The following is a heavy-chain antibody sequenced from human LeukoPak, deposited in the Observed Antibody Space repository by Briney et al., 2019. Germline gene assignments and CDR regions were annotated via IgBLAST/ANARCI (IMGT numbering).Heavy chain of an antibody. CDR1: GFTFSSYW. J-gene: IGHJ6*03. V-gene: IGHV3-7*01. CDR2: IKQDGSEK. CDR3: AKHPGDFTGIVNYYYMDV. D-gene: IGHD1-26*01. Sequence: GGSLRLSCAASGFTFSSYWMSWVRQAPGKGLEWVANIKQDGSEKYYVDSVKGRFTISRDNSKNTLFLQMNSLRAEDTAVYYCAKHPGDFTGIVNYYYMDVWGKGTTVTVSS.